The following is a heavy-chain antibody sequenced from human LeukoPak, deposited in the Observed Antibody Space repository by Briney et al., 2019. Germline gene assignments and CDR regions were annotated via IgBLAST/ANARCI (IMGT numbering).Heavy chain of an antibody. Sequence: GGSLRLSCAASGFTFNNAWMSWVRQAPGKGLEWVSTISGSGGSTYYADSVKGRFTISRDNSKDTVYLQVNSLRAEDTAVYYCAKDSRSLPYCFDFWGQGTLVTVSS. CDR3: AKDSRSLPYCFDF. J-gene: IGHJ4*02. CDR1: GFTFNNAW. CDR2: ISGSGGST. V-gene: IGHV3-23*01.